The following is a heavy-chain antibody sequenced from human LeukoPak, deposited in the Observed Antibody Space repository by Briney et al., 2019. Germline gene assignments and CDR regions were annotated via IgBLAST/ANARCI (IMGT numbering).Heavy chain of an antibody. J-gene: IGHJ4*02. V-gene: IGHV4-59*08. CDR1: GGSISSYY. CDR3: ARWDPSSETFDY. Sequence: PSETLSLTCTVSGGSISSYYWSWIRQPPGKGLEWIGYIYYSGSTNYNPSLKSRVTISVDTSKNQFSLKLSSVTAADTAVYYCARWDPSSETFDYWGQGTLVTVSS. D-gene: IGHD6-6*01. CDR2: IYYSGST.